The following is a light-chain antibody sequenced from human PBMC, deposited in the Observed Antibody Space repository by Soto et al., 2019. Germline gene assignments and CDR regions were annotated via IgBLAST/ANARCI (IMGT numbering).Light chain of an antibody. V-gene: IGLV2-8*01. CDR3: SSYAGSKV. CDR1: SSDVGGYNY. J-gene: IGLJ2*01. Sequence: QSALTQPPSAPGSPGQSVTISCTGTSSDVGGYNYVSWYQQHPGKAPKLMIYEVSKRPSGVPDRFSGSKSGNTASLTVSGLQAEDEADYYCSSYAGSKVFGGGTKVTVL. CDR2: EVS.